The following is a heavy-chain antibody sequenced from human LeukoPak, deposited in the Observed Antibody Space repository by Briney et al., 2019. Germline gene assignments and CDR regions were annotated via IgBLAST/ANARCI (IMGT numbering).Heavy chain of an antibody. V-gene: IGHV4-31*11. J-gene: IGHJ4*02. CDR1: GGSISSGGYS. D-gene: IGHD4-17*01. Sequence: SETLSLTCAVSGGSISSGGYSWSWIRQHPGKGLEWIGYIYYSGSTYYNPSLKSRVTISVDTSKNQFSLKLSSVTAADTAVYYCASSNGGDYGDYGAFDYWGQGTLVTVSS. CDR2: IYYSGST. CDR3: ASSNGGDYGDYGAFDY.